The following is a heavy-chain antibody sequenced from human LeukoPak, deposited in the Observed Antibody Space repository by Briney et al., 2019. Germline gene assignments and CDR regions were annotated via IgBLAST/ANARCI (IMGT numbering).Heavy chain of an antibody. V-gene: IGHV4-4*07. D-gene: IGHD5-18*01. J-gene: IGHJ6*03. CDR1: GGSIHSY. Sequence: SETLSLTCTVSGGSIHSYWSWIRQPAGKGLEWIGRISGSGTITYNPALQSRLTISIDTSKNQFSLKLSSVTAADTAVYYCARTTEGGYTYDYFYYYYMDVWGKGTTVTISS. CDR3: ARTTEGGYTYDYFYYYYMDV. CDR2: ISGSGTI.